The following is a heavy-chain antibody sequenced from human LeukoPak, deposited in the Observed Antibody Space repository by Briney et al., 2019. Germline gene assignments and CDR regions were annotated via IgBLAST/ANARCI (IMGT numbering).Heavy chain of an antibody. V-gene: IGHV3-9*01. CDR2: ISWNSGSI. CDR3: AKDGRHYDILTGYSPFDY. D-gene: IGHD3-9*01. CDR1: GFTFSSYE. Sequence: GGSLRLSCAASGFTFSSYEMNWVRQAPGKGLEWVSGISWNSGSIGYADSVKGRFTISRDNAKNSLYLQMNSLRAEDTALYYCAKDGRHYDILTGYSPFDYWGQGTLVTVSS. J-gene: IGHJ4*02.